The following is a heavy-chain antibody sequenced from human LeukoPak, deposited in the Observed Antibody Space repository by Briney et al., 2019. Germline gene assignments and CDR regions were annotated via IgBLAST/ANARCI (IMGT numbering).Heavy chain of an antibody. CDR3: ARKQTGTMYDV. V-gene: IGHV4-30-2*01. J-gene: IGHJ4*02. Sequence: PSETLSLTCAVSGGSISSGGYSWSWIRQPPGKGLEWIGYIYHSGSTYYNPSLKSRVTISVDRSKNQFSLKLSSVTAADTAVYYCARKQTGTMYDVWGQGTQVTVSS. D-gene: IGHD1-7*01. CDR2: IYHSGST. CDR1: GGSISSGGYS.